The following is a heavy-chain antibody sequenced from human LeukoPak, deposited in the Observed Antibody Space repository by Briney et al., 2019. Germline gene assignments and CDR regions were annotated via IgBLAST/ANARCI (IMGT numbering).Heavy chain of an antibody. Sequence: SETLSLTCTVSGGSISSYYWNWMRQPGGEGLEWIGRIYSSGSTNYNPSRKSRVTMSVDTNKNQSSLKLSSVPAADTAVYYCARDPSSFGGRFDPWGQGTLVAVSS. CDR3: ARDPSSFGGRFDP. CDR2: IYSSGST. J-gene: IGHJ5*02. CDR1: GGSISSYY. V-gene: IGHV4-4*07. D-gene: IGHD3-10*01.